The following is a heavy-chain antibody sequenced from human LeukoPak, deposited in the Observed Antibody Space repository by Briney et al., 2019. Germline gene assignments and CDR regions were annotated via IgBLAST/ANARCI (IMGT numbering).Heavy chain of an antibody. Sequence: SETLSLTCTVSGGSISSGDYYWSWIRQPPGKGLEWIGYIYYSGSTYYNPSLKSRVTISVDTSKNKFSLKLSSVTAADTAVYYCARGRDTVLYYYYGMDVWGQGTTVTVSS. D-gene: IGHD4-11*01. CDR1: GGSISSGDYY. CDR3: ARGRDTVLYYYYGMDV. V-gene: IGHV4-30-4*01. CDR2: IYYSGST. J-gene: IGHJ6*02.